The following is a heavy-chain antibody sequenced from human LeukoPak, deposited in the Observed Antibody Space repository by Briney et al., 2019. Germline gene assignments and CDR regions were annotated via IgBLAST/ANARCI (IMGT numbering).Heavy chain of an antibody. CDR3: AKDLVSTVTTWFDY. Sequence: GGSLRLSCAASGFTFSSYGMHWVCQAPGKGLEWVAFIRYDGSNKYYADSVKGRFTISRDNSKNTLYLQMNSLRAEDTAVYYCAKDLVSTVTTWFDYWGQGTLVTVSS. J-gene: IGHJ4*02. CDR2: IRYDGSNK. D-gene: IGHD4-17*01. V-gene: IGHV3-30*02. CDR1: GFTFSSYG.